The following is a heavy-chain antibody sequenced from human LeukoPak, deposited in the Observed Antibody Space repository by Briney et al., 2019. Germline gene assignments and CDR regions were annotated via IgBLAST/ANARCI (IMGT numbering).Heavy chain of an antibody. D-gene: IGHD2-15*01. V-gene: IGHV1-18*01. CDR3: ASGAYGYCSGGSCYELDY. CDR2: ISAYNGNT. Sequence: ASVKVSCKASGYTFTNYGISWVRQAPGQGLEWMGWISAYNGNTNYAQNLQGRVTMTTDTSTSTAYMELRSLRYDDTAVYYCASGAYGYCSGGSCYELDYWGQGTLVTVSS. J-gene: IGHJ4*02. CDR1: GYTFTNYG.